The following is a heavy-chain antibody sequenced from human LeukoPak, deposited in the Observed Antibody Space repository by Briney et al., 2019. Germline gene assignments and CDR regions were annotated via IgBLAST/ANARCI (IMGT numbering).Heavy chain of an antibody. V-gene: IGHV4-39*01. J-gene: IGHJ3*02. CDR3: AGSGGNDAFDI. CDR2: IYYSGST. D-gene: IGHD4-23*01. Sequence: SETLSLTCTVSGGSISSSSYYWGWIRQPPGKGLEWIGSIYYSGSTYYNPSLESRVTISVDTSKNQFSLKLSSVTAADTAVYYCAGSGGNDAFDIWGQGTMVTVSS. CDR1: GGSISSSSYY.